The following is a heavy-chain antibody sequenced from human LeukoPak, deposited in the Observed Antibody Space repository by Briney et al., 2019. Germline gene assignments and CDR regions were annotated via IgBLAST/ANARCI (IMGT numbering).Heavy chain of an antibody. J-gene: IGHJ4*02. D-gene: IGHD3-22*01. V-gene: IGHV3-30*02. Sequence: PGGSLRLSCAASGFTFSSYSMHWVRQAPGKGLNWVAFIRYDGNNKYYADSVKGRFTISRDNPKNTLYLQMNSLRAEDTAVYYCAKGYDSNGYYQIFDYWGRGTLVIVSS. CDR2: IRYDGNNK. CDR1: GFTFSSYS. CDR3: AKGYDSNGYYQIFDY.